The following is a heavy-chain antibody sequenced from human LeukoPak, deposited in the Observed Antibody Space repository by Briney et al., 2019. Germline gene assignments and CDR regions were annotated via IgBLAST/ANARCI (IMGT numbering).Heavy chain of an antibody. Sequence: ASETLSLTCTVYGGSISSYYWSWIRQPPGKGLEWIGYIYYSGSTNYNPSLKSRVTISVDTSKNQFSLKLSSVTAADTAVYYCARDQYNSGSFDYWGQGALVTVSS. D-gene: IGHD6-19*01. CDR1: GGSISSYY. V-gene: IGHV4-59*01. J-gene: IGHJ4*02. CDR2: IYYSGST. CDR3: ARDQYNSGSFDY.